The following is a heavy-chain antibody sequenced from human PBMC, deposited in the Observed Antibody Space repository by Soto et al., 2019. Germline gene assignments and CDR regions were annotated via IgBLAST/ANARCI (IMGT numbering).Heavy chain of an antibody. D-gene: IGHD3-10*01. CDR1: GGSISSGGYS. CDR3: AREKSYGSGSLYFGMDV. Sequence: SETLSLTCAVSGGSISSGGYSWSWIRQPPGKGLEWIGYIYYSGSTNYNPSLKSRVTISADTSKSQFSLKLSSVTAADTVVYYCAREKSYGSGSLYFGMDVWGQGTTVTVSS. V-gene: IGHV4-61*08. J-gene: IGHJ6*02. CDR2: IYYSGST.